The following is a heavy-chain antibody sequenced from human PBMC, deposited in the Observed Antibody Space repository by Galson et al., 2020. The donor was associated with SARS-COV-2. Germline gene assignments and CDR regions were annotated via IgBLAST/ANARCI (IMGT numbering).Heavy chain of an antibody. CDR2: IYWDDDI. CDR1: GFSLNTDGVG. Sequence: SGPTLVKPTQTLTLTCTFSGFSLNTDGVGVAWIRQPPGKALEWLGIIYWDDDIRYNPSLNSRLTIAKDTSKNQVVLTMTNMDPGDTATYYCAHNPLLEFGEVHMFDYWGQGTLVTVSS. J-gene: IGHJ4*02. CDR3: AHNPLLEFGEVHMFDY. D-gene: IGHD3-10*01. V-gene: IGHV2-5*02.